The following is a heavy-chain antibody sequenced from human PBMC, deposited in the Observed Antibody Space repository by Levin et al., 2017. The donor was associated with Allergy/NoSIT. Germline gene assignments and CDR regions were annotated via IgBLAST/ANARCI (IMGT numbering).Heavy chain of an antibody. V-gene: IGHV3-9*01. CDR3: ARDNIGLPDAFDI. CDR2: ISWNSGSI. Sequence: PGGSLRLSCAASGFTFDDYAMHWVRQAPGKGLEWVSGISWNSGSIGYADSVKGRFTISRDNAKNSLYLQMNSLRTEGTALYYCARDNIGLPDAFDIWGQGTMVIVSS. D-gene: IGHD3-10*01. J-gene: IGHJ3*02. CDR1: GFTFDDYA.